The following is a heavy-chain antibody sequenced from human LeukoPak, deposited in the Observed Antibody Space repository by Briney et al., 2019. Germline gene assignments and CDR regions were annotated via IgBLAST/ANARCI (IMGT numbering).Heavy chain of an antibody. CDR1: GLPIADFA. CDR3: ARESGKFDY. Sequence: GRSLRLSCVASGLPIADFAMHWVSQAPGKGLEWVSLISGDGVSTFYADSVKGRFSISRDNSKNSLSLEMNSLRTEDTAMYYCARESGKFDYWGQGTLVAVSS. CDR2: ISGDGVST. V-gene: IGHV3-43*02. J-gene: IGHJ4*02.